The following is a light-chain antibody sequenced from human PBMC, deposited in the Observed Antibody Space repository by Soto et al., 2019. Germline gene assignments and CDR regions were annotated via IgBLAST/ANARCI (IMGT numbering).Light chain of an antibody. CDR1: QSINIW. V-gene: IGKV1-5*03. CDR3: QQYSTLT. J-gene: IGKJ1*01. Sequence: DIQMTQSPSTLSASVGDRVTITCRASQSINIWLAWYQQKPGKAPKLLIYKASSLESGVPSRFSGSGSGTEFTLTISGLQPDDFATYYCQQYSTLTFGQGTKVEIK. CDR2: KAS.